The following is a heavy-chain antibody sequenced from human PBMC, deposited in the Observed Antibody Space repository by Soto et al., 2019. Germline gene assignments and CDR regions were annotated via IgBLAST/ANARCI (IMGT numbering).Heavy chain of an antibody. CDR1: GYTFTTYA. J-gene: IGHJ6*02. V-gene: IGHV1-3*01. CDR2: INVGNGNT. CDR3: AKDRIDIVVLPAPMGGMDV. Sequence: AASVKGSCKASGYTFTTYAMHWVRQAPGQRLEWMGWINVGNGNTKYSQKFQGRVTITRDTSANTAYMELSSLRSEDTAVYYCAKDRIDIVVLPAPMGGMDVRGQGTTVSVSS. D-gene: IGHD2-2*01.